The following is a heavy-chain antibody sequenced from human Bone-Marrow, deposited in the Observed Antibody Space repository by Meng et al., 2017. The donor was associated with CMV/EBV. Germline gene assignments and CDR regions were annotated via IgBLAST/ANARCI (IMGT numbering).Heavy chain of an antibody. CDR2: ISGASTYI. Sequence: GESLKISCAASGFVFSNSNMNWVRQAPGKGLEWVSSISGASTYIYYAASVEGRFTISRDNAKHSVYLQMNSLRAEDTAIYYCAKEPLLFGYFDYWGQGTLVTVSS. CDR1: GFVFSNSN. CDR3: AKEPLLFGYFDY. J-gene: IGHJ4*02. V-gene: IGHV3-21*01. D-gene: IGHD3-10*01.